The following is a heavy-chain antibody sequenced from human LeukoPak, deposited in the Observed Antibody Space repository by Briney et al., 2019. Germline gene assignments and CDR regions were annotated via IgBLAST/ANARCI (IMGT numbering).Heavy chain of an antibody. CDR3: ANPLMLYYDSSGYVHDAFDI. CDR2: INSDGSST. D-gene: IGHD3-22*01. V-gene: IGHV3-74*01. J-gene: IGHJ3*02. CDR1: GFTFSSYW. Sequence: GGSLRLSCAASGFTFSSYWMHWVRQAPGKGLVWVSRINSDGSSTSYADSVKGRFTISRDNAKNTLYLQMNSLRAEDTAVYYCANPLMLYYDSSGYVHDAFDIWGQGTMVTVSS.